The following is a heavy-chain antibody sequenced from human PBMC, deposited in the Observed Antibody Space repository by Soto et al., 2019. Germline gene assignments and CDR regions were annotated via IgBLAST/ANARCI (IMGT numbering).Heavy chain of an antibody. CDR2: ISSSGSTI. CDR1: GFTFSDYY. Sequence: PGGSLRLSCAASGFTFSDYYMSWIRQAPGKGLEWVSYISSSGSTIYYADSVKGRFTISRDNAKNSLYLQMNSLRAEDTAVYYCARDPHIRDFWSGYPHFDYWGQGTLVTVSS. CDR3: ARDPHIRDFWSGYPHFDY. J-gene: IGHJ4*02. V-gene: IGHV3-11*01. D-gene: IGHD3-3*01.